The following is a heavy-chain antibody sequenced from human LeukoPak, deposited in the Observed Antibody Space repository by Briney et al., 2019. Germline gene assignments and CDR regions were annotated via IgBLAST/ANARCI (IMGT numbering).Heavy chain of an antibody. D-gene: IGHD6-6*01. J-gene: IGHJ6*03. Sequence: ASVKVSCKASGYTFTSYAITWVRQAPGQGLEWMGWISVYSGNTHYAQKLQGRVTMTTDTSTTTAYMELRSLRSDDTAVYYCARGDLVRHYYYMDVWGKGTTVTVSS. CDR3: ARGDLVRHYYYMDV. CDR1: GYTFTSYA. CDR2: ISVYSGNT. V-gene: IGHV1-18*01.